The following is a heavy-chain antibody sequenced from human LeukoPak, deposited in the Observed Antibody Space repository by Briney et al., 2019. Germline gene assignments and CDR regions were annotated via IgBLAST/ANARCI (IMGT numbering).Heavy chain of an antibody. V-gene: IGHV4-31*03. D-gene: IGHD6-13*01. J-gene: IGHJ4*02. CDR2: TYYSGST. CDR3: ARVAAAANFDY. CDR1: GGSISSGGYY. Sequence: PSETLSLTCTVSGGSISSGGYYWSWIRQHPGKGLEWIGYTYYSGSTYYNPSLKSRVTISVDTSKNQFSLKLSSVTAADTAVYYCARVAAAANFDYWGQGTLVTVSS.